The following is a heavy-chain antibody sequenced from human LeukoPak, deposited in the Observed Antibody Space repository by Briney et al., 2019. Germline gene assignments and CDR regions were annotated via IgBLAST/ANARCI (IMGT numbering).Heavy chain of an antibody. CDR1: GFTFTTYW. CDR2: IKQDGSEK. D-gene: IGHD1-26*01. Sequence: GGSLRLSCAASGFTFTTYWMAWVRQAPGRGLEWVANIKQDGSEKYYVDSVKGRFTISRDNANNSLSLQMNNLRAEDTAVYYCVKTARAVPDYWGQGTLVTVSS. CDR3: VKTARAVPDY. J-gene: IGHJ4*02. V-gene: IGHV3-7*01.